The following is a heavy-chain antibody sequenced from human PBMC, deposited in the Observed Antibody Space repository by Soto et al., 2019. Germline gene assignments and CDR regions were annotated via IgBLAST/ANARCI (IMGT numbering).Heavy chain of an antibody. CDR2: IYPGDSDT. CDR3: ARFTGSGWYGGGMDV. J-gene: IGHJ6*02. CDR1: GYSFPSYW. V-gene: IGHV5-51*01. D-gene: IGHD6-19*01. Sequence: PGESLKISCKASGYSFPSYWIAWVRQMPGKGLEWMGIIYPGDSDTRYSPSLQGQVTISADTSTSTAYMELSRLRSDDTAVYYCARFTGSGWYGGGMDVWGQGTTVTVSS.